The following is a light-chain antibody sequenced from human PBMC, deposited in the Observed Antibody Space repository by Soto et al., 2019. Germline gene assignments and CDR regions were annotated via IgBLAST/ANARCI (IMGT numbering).Light chain of an antibody. CDR1: QTIRSES. CDR3: QQYGDSPLT. Sequence: EIGLTQFPGPPFLSSGARGTLFFRASQTIRSESLGWYQKKPAQAPRRVIYGTSSRPPKVPDRFSGSGSGTDFTLNISRLEPDDFAVYYCQQYGDSPLTFGGGTKVDIK. V-gene: IGKV3-20*01. J-gene: IGKJ4*01. CDR2: GTS.